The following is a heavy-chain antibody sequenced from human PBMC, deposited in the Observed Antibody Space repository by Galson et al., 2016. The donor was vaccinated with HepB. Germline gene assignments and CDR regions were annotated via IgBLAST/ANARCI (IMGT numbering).Heavy chain of an antibody. CDR1: GFTFSSYW. CDR2: IKQDGSAK. Sequence: SLRLSCAASGFTFSSYWMNWARQAPGKGLEWVAIIKQDGSAKYYVDSLKGRFTISRDNAKNSLYLQMSSLRPEDTAVHYCALGQGFLADYWGRGTLVTVSS. CDR3: ALGQGFLADY. J-gene: IGHJ4*02. V-gene: IGHV3-7*05.